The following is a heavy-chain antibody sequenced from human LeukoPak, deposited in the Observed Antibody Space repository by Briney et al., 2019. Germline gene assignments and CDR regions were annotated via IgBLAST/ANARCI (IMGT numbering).Heavy chain of an antibody. CDR3: ARGEKYYYDSSVPNY. J-gene: IGHJ4*02. CDR2: ISSSGSTI. CDR1: GFTFSDYY. V-gene: IGHV3-11*01. Sequence: GGSLRLSYAASGFTFSDYYMSWIRQAPGKGLEWVSYISSSGSTIYYADSVKGRFTISRDNAKNSLYLQMNSLRAEDTAVYYCARGEKYYYDSSVPNYWGQGTLVTVSS. D-gene: IGHD3-22*01.